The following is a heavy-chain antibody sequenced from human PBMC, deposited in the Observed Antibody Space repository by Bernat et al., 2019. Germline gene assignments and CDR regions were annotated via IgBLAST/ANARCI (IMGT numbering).Heavy chain of an antibody. J-gene: IGHJ4*02. D-gene: IGHD2-2*02. CDR2: ISYDGSNK. CDR3: ARDGVVPAAIPFDY. CDR1: GFTFSSYA. V-gene: IGHV3-30*01. Sequence: VQLVESGGGVVRPGGSLRLSCAASGFTFSSYAMHWVRQAPGKGLEWVAVISYDGSNKYYADSVKGRFTISRDNTKNTLYLQMNSLRAEDTAVYDCARDGVVPAAIPFDYWGQGTLVTVSS.